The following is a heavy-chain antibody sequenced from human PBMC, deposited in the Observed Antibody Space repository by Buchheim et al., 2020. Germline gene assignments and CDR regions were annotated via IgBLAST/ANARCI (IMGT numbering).Heavy chain of an antibody. V-gene: IGHV3-33*01. CDR1: GFTFSSYG. D-gene: IGHD2-15*01. CDR3: ARDRALVAAETNWFDP. J-gene: IGHJ5*02. CDR2: IWYDGSNK. Sequence: QVHLVESGGGVVQPGRSLRLSCAASGFTFSSYGMHWVRQAPGKGLEWVAVIWYDGSNKYYADSVKGRFTISRDNSKNTLYLQMNSLRAEDTAVYYCARDRALVAAETNWFDPWGQGTL.